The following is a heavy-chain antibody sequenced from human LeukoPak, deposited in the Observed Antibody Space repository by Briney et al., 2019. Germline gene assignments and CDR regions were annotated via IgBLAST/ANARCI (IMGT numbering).Heavy chain of an antibody. CDR3: ARSRIAAVVPFYFDS. J-gene: IGHJ4*02. CDR1: GFTFSSYS. Sequence: GGSLRLSCAASGFTFSSYSMNWVRQAPGKGLEWVSSISSSSSYIYYADSVKGRFTISRDNSKNTLNLQMNSLRPEDTAIYYCARSRIAAVVPFYFDSWGQGALVTVSS. D-gene: IGHD6-13*01. CDR2: ISSSSSYI. V-gene: IGHV3-21*01.